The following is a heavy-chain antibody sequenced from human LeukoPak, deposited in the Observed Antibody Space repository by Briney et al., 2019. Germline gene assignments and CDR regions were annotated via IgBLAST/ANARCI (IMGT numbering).Heavy chain of an antibody. CDR2: IYPGDSDT. Sequence: GESLKISCKGSGYSFTSYWIGWVRQMPGKGLEWMGIIYPGDSDTRYSPSFQGQVTISADKSISTAYPQWSSLKASDTAMYYCARPPNPLYYYDSSGDAFDIWGQGTMVTVSS. J-gene: IGHJ3*02. V-gene: IGHV5-51*01. D-gene: IGHD3-22*01. CDR1: GYSFTSYW. CDR3: ARPPNPLYYYDSSGDAFDI.